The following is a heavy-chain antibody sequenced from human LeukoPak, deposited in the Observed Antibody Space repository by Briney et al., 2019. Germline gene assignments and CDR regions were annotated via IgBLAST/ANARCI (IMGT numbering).Heavy chain of an antibody. D-gene: IGHD3-9*01. V-gene: IGHV1-69*01. J-gene: IGHJ5*02. CDR1: GGTFSSYA. CDR3: ARCPGLRYFDWLHNWFDP. CDR2: ISPIFGTA. Sequence: SVKVSCKASGGTFSSYAISWVRQAPGQGLEWMGGISPIFGTANYAQKFQGRVTITADESTSTAYMELSSLRSEDTAVYYCARCPGLRYFDWLHNWFDPWGQGTLVTVSS.